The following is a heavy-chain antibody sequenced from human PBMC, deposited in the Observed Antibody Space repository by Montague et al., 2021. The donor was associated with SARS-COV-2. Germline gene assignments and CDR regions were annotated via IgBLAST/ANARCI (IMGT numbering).Heavy chain of an antibody. D-gene: IGHD3-16*01. CDR2: IYYSGST. CDR3: ARGGTEHYGLDV. V-gene: IGHV4-39*02. CDR1: GDSISSSSYY. J-gene: IGHJ6*02. Sequence: SETLSLTCTVSGDSISSSSYYCGLIRQPPGKGLECIGIIYYSGSTYYNPSLKSRVTIFIDKSKNHFSLQLSSVTAADTAIYYCARGGTEHYGLDVWGQGTMVAVSS.